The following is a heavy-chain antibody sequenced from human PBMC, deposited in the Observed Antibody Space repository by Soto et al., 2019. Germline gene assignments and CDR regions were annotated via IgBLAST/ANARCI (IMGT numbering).Heavy chain of an antibody. D-gene: IGHD6-6*01. V-gene: IGHV4-34*01. CDR3: ASSIAADEDMDV. Sequence: ETLSLTCAVYGGSFSGYYWSWIRQPPGKGLEWIGEINHSGSTNYNPSLKSRVTISVDTSKNQFSLKLSSVTAADTAVYYCASSIAADEDMDVWGKGTTVTAP. J-gene: IGHJ6*03. CDR1: GGSFSGYY. CDR2: INHSGST.